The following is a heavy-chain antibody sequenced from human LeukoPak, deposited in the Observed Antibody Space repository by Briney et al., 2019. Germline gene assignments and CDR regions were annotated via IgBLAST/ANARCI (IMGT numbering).Heavy chain of an antibody. Sequence: PGGSLRLSCAASGFTFSSYVMSWVRQAPGKGLEWVSTISGSGDRTYYADSVKGRFTISRDNARNSLYLQMNSLRAEDTAVYYCARGSHHILTGREYFQHWGQGTLVTVSS. D-gene: IGHD3-9*01. CDR3: ARGSHHILTGREYFQH. CDR2: ISGSGDRT. CDR1: GFTFSSYV. J-gene: IGHJ1*01. V-gene: IGHV3-23*01.